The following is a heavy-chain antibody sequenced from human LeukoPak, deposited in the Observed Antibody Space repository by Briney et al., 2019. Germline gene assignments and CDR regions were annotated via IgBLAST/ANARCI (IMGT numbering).Heavy chain of an antibody. J-gene: IGHJ6*04. CDR2: ISYDGSNK. CDR1: GFTFSSYA. CDR3: ARGFYCSGGSCYSYFDYYYYYGMDV. D-gene: IGHD2-15*01. V-gene: IGHV3-30*04. Sequence: GGSLRLSCAASGFTFSSYAMHWVRQAPGKGPEWVAVISYDGSNKYYADSVKGRFTISRDNSKNTLYLQMNSLRAEDTAVYYCARGFYCSGGSCYSYFDYYYYYGMDVWGKGTTVTVSS.